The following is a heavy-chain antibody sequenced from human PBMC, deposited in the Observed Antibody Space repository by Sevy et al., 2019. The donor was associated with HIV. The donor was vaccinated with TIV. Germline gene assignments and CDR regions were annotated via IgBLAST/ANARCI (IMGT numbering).Heavy chain of an antibody. Sequence: GGSLRLSCAASGFSISGYGMHWVRQAPGKGLEWVAVIWYDGTNREYADSVKGRFTISRDNSKNTLYLQMTSLRAEDTAVYYCAKDFHDYGDFYFDYWGRGTLVTVSS. J-gene: IGHJ4*02. D-gene: IGHD4-17*01. CDR3: AKDFHDYGDFYFDY. CDR2: IWYDGTNR. V-gene: IGHV3-33*06. CDR1: GFSISGYG.